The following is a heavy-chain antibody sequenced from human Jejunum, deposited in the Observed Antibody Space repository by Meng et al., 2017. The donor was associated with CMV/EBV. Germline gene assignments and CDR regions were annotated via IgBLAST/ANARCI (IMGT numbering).Heavy chain of an antibody. V-gene: IGHV3-30*02. CDR3: AKDRGSGGNGYGMDV. D-gene: IGHD2-15*01. Sequence: GFTFSNNAMHWVRQATGKGLEWVAFTRYDGVNKYYAASVKGRFTISKDFSKNTLYLQMNSLRVEDTAIYYCAKDRGSGGNGYGMDVWGRGTTVTVSS. CDR2: TRYDGVNK. CDR1: GFTFSNNA. J-gene: IGHJ6*02.